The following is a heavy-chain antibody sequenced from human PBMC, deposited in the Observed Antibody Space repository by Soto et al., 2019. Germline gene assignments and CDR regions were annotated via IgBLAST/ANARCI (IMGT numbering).Heavy chain of an antibody. Sequence: SETLSLTCTVSGGSISSSSYYWGWIRQPPGKGLEWIGSIYYSGSTYYNPSLKSRVTISVDTSKNQFSLKLSSVTAADTAVYYCSWGYFGAWCGYARHYVFDYWGQGTLVTVSS. CDR3: SWGYFGAWCGYARHYVFDY. CDR2: IYYSGST. J-gene: IGHJ4*02. D-gene: IGHD3-3*01. V-gene: IGHV4-39*01. CDR1: GGSISSSSYY.